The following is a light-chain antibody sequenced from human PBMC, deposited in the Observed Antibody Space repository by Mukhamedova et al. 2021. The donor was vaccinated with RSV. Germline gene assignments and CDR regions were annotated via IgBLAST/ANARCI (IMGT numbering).Light chain of an antibody. J-gene: IGKJ3*01. V-gene: IGKV1-27*01. CDR3: QRYNSVPLT. CDR2: AAS. Sequence: WYQRRVHGESPKLLIYAASTLQPGVPSRFSGSGSGRDFTLSIDGLQPEDVATYYCQRYNSVPLTFGPGTKWIS.